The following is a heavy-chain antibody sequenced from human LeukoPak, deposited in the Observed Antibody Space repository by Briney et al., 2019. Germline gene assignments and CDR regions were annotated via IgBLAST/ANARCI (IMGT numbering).Heavy chain of an antibody. D-gene: IGHD5-24*01. CDR1: GYSFTSYW. J-gene: IGHJ5*02. CDR2: IYPGDSDT. V-gene: IGHV5-51*01. CDR3: ARLCRDAFNQGDWFDP. Sequence: GESLKISCKGSGYSFTSYWIGWVRQMPGKGLEWMGIIYPGDSDTRYSPSFQGQVTISADKSISTAYLQWSSLKASDTAMFYCARLCRDAFNQGDWFDPWGQGTLVTVSS.